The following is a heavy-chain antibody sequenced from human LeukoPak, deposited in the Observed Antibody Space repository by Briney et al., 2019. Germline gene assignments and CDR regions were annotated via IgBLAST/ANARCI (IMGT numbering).Heavy chain of an antibody. CDR2: MSTSDSPI. V-gene: IGHV3-11*04. Sequence: PGGSLRLSCAASGFTFSDYYMSWIRQAPGKGLEWVSYMSTSDSPIYYTDSVKGRFIISRDNAKNSLNLQMNSLRTEDTAVYYCARDGGRNNDYWGQGTLVTVSS. D-gene: IGHD3-3*01. J-gene: IGHJ4*02. CDR3: ARDGGRNNDY. CDR1: GFTFSDYY.